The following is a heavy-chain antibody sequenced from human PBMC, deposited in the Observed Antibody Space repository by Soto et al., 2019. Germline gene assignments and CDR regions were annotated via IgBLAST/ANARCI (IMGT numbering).Heavy chain of an antibody. V-gene: IGHV4-34*01. D-gene: IGHD6-19*01. CDR1: GGSFSGYY. Sequence: QVQLQQWGAGLLKPSETLSLTCAVYGGSFSGYYWSWIRQPPGQGLEWIGDINHSGSTNYNPSLKVRVTIKVETSKNQVSMKVSAVPAGDTAVYYCTRGRGGGQFSSGWYPPGYWGQGTLVTVSS. J-gene: IGHJ4*02. CDR2: INHSGST. CDR3: TRGRGGGQFSSGWYPPGY.